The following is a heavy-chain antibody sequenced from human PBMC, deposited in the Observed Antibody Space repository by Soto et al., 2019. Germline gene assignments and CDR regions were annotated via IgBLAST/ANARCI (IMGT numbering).Heavy chain of an antibody. V-gene: IGHV4-59*02. CDR1: GASVSNGY. CDR3: ARSYYDSTGLAVGP. CDR2: MYFGGSF. J-gene: IGHJ5*02. D-gene: IGHD3-22*01. Sequence: QMQVQESGPGLVKPSETLSLTCTVSGASVSNGYWSWIRQPPGKGLEWIGFMYFGGSFNYNPSLTXXVXXSVETSKNQFSMKLTSVTAADTAVYYCARSYYDSTGLAVGPWGQGTLVTVSS.